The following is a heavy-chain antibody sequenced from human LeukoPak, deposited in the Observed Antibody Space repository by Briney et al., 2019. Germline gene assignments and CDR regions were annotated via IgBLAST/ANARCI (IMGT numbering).Heavy chain of an antibody. D-gene: IGHD4/OR15-4a*01. J-gene: IGHJ4*02. V-gene: IGHV3-30*02. CDR3: ARRAGAYSHPYDY. CDR2: IRYDGSNK. CDR1: GFTFSSYG. Sequence: GGSLRLSCAASGFTFSSYGIHWVRQAPGKGLEWVAFIRYDGSNKYYADSVKGRFTISRDNSKNTLYLQMNSLRAEDTAVYYCARRAGAYSHPYDYWGQGTLVTVSS.